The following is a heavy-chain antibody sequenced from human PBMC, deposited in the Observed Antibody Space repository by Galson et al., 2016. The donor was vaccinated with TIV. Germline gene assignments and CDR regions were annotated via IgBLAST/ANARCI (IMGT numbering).Heavy chain of an antibody. CDR2: INAGNGNK. Sequence: SVKVSCKASGYTFTSRAVHWVRQAPGQSLEWMAWINAGNGNKKYSENFQGRLTITRDTSASTVYMELSSLISDDTAMYFCARAPTLIVATIYWYFDLWGRGTLVTVSS. CDR1: GYTFTSRA. J-gene: IGHJ2*01. D-gene: IGHD5-12*01. CDR3: ARAPTLIVATIYWYFDL. V-gene: IGHV1-3*01.